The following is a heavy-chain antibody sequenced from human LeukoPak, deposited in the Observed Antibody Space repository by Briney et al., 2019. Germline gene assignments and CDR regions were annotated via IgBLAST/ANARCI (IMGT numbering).Heavy chain of an antibody. V-gene: IGHV3-48*03. Sequence: GGSLRLSCAASGFTFSSYEVNRVRQAPGKGLEWVSYISSSGSSIYYADSVKGRFTISRDNANNSLYLQMNSLRAEDTAVYYCARDEGAAAGTDYGMDVWGQGTTVTVSS. CDR1: GFTFSSYE. J-gene: IGHJ6*02. CDR2: ISSSGSSI. D-gene: IGHD6-13*01. CDR3: ARDEGAAAGTDYGMDV.